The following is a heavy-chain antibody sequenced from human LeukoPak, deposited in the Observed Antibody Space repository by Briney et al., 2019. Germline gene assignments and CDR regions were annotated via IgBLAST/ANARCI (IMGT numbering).Heavy chain of an antibody. CDR3: AKRRYAGSGPFDY. D-gene: IGHD3-10*01. J-gene: IGHJ4*02. V-gene: IGHV3-23*01. Sequence: AGGSLRLSCAVSGFTFSSSAMNWVRQAPGKGLEWVSGISGSGGHTYYADSVKGRFTISRDNSKNTLYLQMNSLRADDTAVYYCAKRRYAGSGPFDYCGQGTLVTVSS. CDR2: ISGSGGHT. CDR1: GFTFSSSA.